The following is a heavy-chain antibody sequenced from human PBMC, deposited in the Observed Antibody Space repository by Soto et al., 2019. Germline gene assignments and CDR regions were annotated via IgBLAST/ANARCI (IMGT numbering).Heavy chain of an antibody. CDR3: TADLSPPEGPSYPIDY. CDR2: MKSNGAT. CDR1: GFTFNNAW. V-gene: IGHV3-15*01. J-gene: IGHJ4*02. D-gene: IGHD1-26*01. Sequence: EVQLVESGGGLVTPGGSLRLSCVVSGFTFNNAWMNWVRQAPGKGLEWVGRMKSNGATDYAAFVKGRFTFSRDDSRGTLYLQMNSPETEDTAVYYCTADLSPPEGPSYPIDYWGQGTLVTVSS.